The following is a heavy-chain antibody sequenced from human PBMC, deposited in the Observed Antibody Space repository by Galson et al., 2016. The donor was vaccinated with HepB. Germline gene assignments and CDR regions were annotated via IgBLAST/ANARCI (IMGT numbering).Heavy chain of an antibody. CDR2: IYHSGST. CDR3: VRDGYYDVLTGSYNSPFDY. D-gene: IGHD3-9*01. J-gene: IGHJ4*02. V-gene: IGHV4-38-2*02. Sequence: SETLSLTCTVSGFSISSGYYWGWIRQPPGKGLEWIGSIYHSGSTYYNPSLKSRVSISVDTSKNQFSLKLSSVIAADTAVYYCVRDGYYDVLTGSYNSPFDYWGQGALVTGSS. CDR1: GFSISSGYY.